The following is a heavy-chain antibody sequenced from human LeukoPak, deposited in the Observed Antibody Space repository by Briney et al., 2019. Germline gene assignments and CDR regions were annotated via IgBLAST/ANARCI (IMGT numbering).Heavy chain of an antibody. D-gene: IGHD2-2*02. V-gene: IGHV4-4*07. CDR1: GGSISSDY. J-gene: IGHJ5*02. Sequence: SETLSLTCTVSGGSISSDYWSWIRQPAGKGLEWIGRIYTSGSTNYNPSLKSRVTISLDTSKNQFSLKLSSVTAADTAVYYCAREAAIEAKSNFWSNRIPYKWFDPWGQGTRVTVSS. CDR2: IYTSGST. CDR3: AREAAIEAKSNFWSNRIPYKWFDP.